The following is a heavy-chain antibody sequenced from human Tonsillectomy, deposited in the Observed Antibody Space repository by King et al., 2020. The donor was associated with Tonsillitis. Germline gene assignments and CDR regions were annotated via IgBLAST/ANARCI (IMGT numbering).Heavy chain of an antibody. CDR1: GFTFSSYD. Sequence: VQLVESGGDLVQPGGSLRLSCATSGFTFSSYDMSWVRQAPGKGLEWVSSISGSGDGGGTTSYADSVKGRFTISRDNSRSTLFLQMSGLRADDTATYYCANDFYDVGVYFGGDAFVVWGQGTLVTVSS. CDR3: ANDFYDVGVYFGGDAFVV. V-gene: IGHV3-23*04. J-gene: IGHJ3*01. CDR2: ISGSGDGGGTT. D-gene: IGHD5/OR15-5a*01.